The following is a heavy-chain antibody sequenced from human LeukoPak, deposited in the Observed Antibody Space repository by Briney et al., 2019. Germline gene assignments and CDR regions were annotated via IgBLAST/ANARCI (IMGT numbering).Heavy chain of an antibody. Sequence: GASVKVSCKASGYTFTSYDINWVRQATGQGLEWMGWMNPNSGNTGYAQKSQGRVTMTTDTSTSTAYMELRSLRSDDTAVYYCARGAYSSSWLDPWGQGTLVTVSS. J-gene: IGHJ5*02. V-gene: IGHV1-8*02. D-gene: IGHD6-13*01. CDR2: MNPNSGNT. CDR1: GYTFTSYD. CDR3: ARGAYSSSWLDP.